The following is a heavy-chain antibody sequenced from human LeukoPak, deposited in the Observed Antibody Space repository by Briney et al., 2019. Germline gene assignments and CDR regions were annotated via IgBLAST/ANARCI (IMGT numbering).Heavy chain of an antibody. CDR2: FIPIFGTA. CDR1: GNSFNKYA. Sequence: SVKVSCKASGNSFNKYAITWVRQAPGQGLEWMGEFIPIFGTAKYAKKFQGRVTITADKSTSTACMDLNSLRSEDTAVYYCTRGGFGELYHFDYWGQGALVTVSS. J-gene: IGHJ4*02. CDR3: TRGGFGELYHFDY. V-gene: IGHV1-69*06. D-gene: IGHD3-10*01.